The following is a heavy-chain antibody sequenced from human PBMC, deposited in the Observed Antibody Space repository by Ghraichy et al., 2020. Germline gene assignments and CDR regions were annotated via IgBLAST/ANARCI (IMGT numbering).Heavy chain of an antibody. CDR2: TYYRSKWYA. J-gene: IGHJ4*02. D-gene: IGHD3-22*01. Sequence: SQTLSLTCAISGDSVSSNSAAWNWIRQSPSRGLEWLGRTYYRSKWYADYAPSVKSRITINPDTSKNQFSLQLNSVTPEDTAVYYCARDRYDSSGYFEGFDYWGQGPLVTVSS. V-gene: IGHV6-1*01. CDR1: GDSVSSNSAA. CDR3: ARDRYDSSGYFEGFDY.